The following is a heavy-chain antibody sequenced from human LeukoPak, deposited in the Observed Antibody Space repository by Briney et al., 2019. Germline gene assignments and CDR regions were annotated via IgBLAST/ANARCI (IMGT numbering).Heavy chain of an antibody. CDR2: IYYSGST. V-gene: IGHV4-39*01. D-gene: IGHD3-22*01. CDR1: GDSISSSSSY. Sequence: SETLSLTCTVSGDSISSSSSYWGWIRQPPGEGLEWIGSIYYSGSTYYNTSLKSRVTISVDTSKNQFSLRLNSVTAADTAVYFCARTGITTDAFDIWGQGTMVTVSS. CDR3: ARTGITTDAFDI. J-gene: IGHJ3*02.